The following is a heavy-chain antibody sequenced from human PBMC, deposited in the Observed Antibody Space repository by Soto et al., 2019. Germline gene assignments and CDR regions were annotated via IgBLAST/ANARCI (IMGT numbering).Heavy chain of an antibody. J-gene: IGHJ4*02. CDR1: GFSFSSHG. Sequence: QVQLVESGGGVVQPGRSLRLSCAASGFSFSSHGMHWVRQAPGKGLEWVAVIWYDGSNEYYADSVKGRFTISRDNSKNTLYLKMNSLRAEDTAVYYCARDPSTCSGGRCYGIDYWGQGSLVTVSS. D-gene: IGHD2-15*01. CDR2: IWYDGSNE. CDR3: ARDPSTCSGGRCYGIDY. V-gene: IGHV3-33*01.